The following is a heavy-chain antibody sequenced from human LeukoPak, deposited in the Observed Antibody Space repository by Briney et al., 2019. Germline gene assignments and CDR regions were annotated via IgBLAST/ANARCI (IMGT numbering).Heavy chain of an antibody. V-gene: IGHV3-23*01. CDR1: GFAFSDYA. CDR3: AKETGYSGYDFGDY. CDR2: ISGSVGST. Sequence: GRSLRLSCAASGFAFSDYAMSWVRQGPGEGLEWVSGISGSVGSTYYADSVKGRFTISRDNPKNTLYLQMTSLRAQDTAVYYCAKETGYSGYDFGDYWGQGTLVSVSS. J-gene: IGHJ1*01. D-gene: IGHD5-12*01.